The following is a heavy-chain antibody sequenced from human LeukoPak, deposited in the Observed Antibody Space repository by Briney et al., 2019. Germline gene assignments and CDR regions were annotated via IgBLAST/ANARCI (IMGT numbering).Heavy chain of an antibody. Sequence: GGSLRLSCAASGFTFSSHGMHWVRQAPGKGLEWVAVIAYDGSKKLYADSVKGRFTISRDNSKNTLYLQMDSLRAEDTAVYYCARQMTPHGNFDYWGQGTLVTVSS. CDR1: GFTFSSHG. V-gene: IGHV3-30*03. CDR2: IAYDGSKK. CDR3: ARQMTPHGNFDY. J-gene: IGHJ4*02. D-gene: IGHD1-26*01.